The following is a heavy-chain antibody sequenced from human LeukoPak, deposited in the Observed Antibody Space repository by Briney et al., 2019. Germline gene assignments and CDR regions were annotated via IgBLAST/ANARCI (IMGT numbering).Heavy chain of an antibody. CDR2: INPSGGST. D-gene: IGHD3-3*01. V-gene: IGHV1-46*01. J-gene: IGHJ4*02. CDR3: ARDRYCDFWSGYPADY. CDR1: GYTFTSYY. Sequence: ASVKVSCKASGYTFTSYYMHWVRQAPGQGLEWMGIINPSGGSTSYAQKFQGRVTMTRDTSTSTVYMELSSLRSEDTAVYYCARDRYCDFWSGYPADYWGQGTLVTVSS.